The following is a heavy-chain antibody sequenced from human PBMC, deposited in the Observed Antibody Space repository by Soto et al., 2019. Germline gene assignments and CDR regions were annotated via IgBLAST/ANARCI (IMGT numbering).Heavy chain of an antibody. CDR1: GGSISSYY. V-gene: IGHV4-59*04. D-gene: IGHD3-22*01. CDR3: AGGDYYHSSGYYFYYYTIDV. J-gene: IGHJ6*02. Sequence: SETLSLTCTVSGGSISSYYWSWIRQPPGKGLEWIGYIYYGGSTYYNPSLKSRVTISVETSKSQFSLKLSSVTAADTAVYYCAGGDYYHSSGYYFYYYTIDVRGQGTTVTGSS. CDR2: IYYGGST.